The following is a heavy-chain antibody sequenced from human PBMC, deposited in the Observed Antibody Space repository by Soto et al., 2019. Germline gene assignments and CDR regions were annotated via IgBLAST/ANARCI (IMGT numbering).Heavy chain of an antibody. Sequence: ASVKVSCKAIGYSFTSTYIHWVRQAPGQGHEWMGTIYPGGVNVAYAQKFEGRVTMTKDTSTNTVYMELNSLTSEDTAVYYCAGGRRSGAGVMYVWGQGTTVTVSS. CDR1: GYSFTSTY. CDR2: IYPGGVNV. J-gene: IGHJ6*02. V-gene: IGHV1-46*01. D-gene: IGHD6-19*01. CDR3: AGGRRSGAGVMYV.